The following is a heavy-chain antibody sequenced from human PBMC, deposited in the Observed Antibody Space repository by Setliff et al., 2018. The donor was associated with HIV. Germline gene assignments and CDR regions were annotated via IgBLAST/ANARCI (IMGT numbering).Heavy chain of an antibody. CDR2: IKHDGSEK. J-gene: IGHJ4*02. CDR3: ATQTGFYNSHWYDY. Sequence: GGSLRLSCAVSVVPVSSNYMSWVRQAPGKGLEWVAHIKHDGSEKYYLDSVKGRFTISRDNAKNSVFLQMNSLRAEDTGVYYCATQTGFYNSHWYDYWGQGTMVTVSS. CDR1: VVPVSSNY. V-gene: IGHV3-7*01. D-gene: IGHD6-13*01.